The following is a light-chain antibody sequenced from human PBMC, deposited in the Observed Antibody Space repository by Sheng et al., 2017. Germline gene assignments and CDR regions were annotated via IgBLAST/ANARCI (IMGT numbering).Light chain of an antibody. Sequence: SYDLTQPPSVSVALGQTARIPCGGNNIGRKSVHWYQQKPGQAPVLVIYTNDNRPSGIPERFSGSNSGNTATLTISRAQAGDEADYYCQVWDSSTLVVFGGRTSLTFL. V-gene: IGLV3-9*01. CDR3: QVWDSSTLVV. CDR1: NIGRKS. CDR2: TND. J-gene: IGLJ2*01.